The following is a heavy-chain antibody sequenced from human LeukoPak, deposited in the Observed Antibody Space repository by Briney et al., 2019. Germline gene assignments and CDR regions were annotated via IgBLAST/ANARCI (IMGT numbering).Heavy chain of an antibody. CDR3: AKLPRGYCSSTSCYYWFDP. CDR2: IWYDGTNK. CDR1: GFTFSSYG. D-gene: IGHD2-2*01. V-gene: IGHV3-30*02. J-gene: IGHJ5*02. Sequence: GGSLGLSCAASGFTFSSYGMHWVRQAPGKGLEWVAVIWYDGTNKYYTDSVKGRFTISRDNSKNTLYLQMNSLRAEDTAVYYCAKLPRGYCSSTSCYYWFDPWGQGTLVTVSS.